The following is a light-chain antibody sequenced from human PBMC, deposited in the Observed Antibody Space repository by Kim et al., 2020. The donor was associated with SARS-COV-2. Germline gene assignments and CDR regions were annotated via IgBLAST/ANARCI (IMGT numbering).Light chain of an antibody. CDR1: QSVSND. CDR3: QQYSNWPLT. V-gene: IGKV3-15*01. CDR2: GAS. J-gene: IGKJ3*01. Sequence: VAPGERGTLSCRASQSVSNDLAWDQQRPGQAPRLLIYGASTRATVIPARFSGSGSGTEFTLTINSLQSEDFAVYYCQQYSNWPLTFGPGTKVDIK.